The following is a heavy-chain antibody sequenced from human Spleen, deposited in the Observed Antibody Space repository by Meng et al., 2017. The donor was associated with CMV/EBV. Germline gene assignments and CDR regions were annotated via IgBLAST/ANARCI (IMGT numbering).Heavy chain of an antibody. CDR3: ARVITGGGNFPYNWFDP. D-gene: IGHD2-8*02. J-gene: IGHJ5*02. CDR2: ISYDGSNK. Sequence: GESLKISCAASGFTFSSYAMHWVRQAPGKGLEWVAVISYDGSNKYYADSVKGRFTISRDNSKNTLYLQMNSLRAEDTAVYYCARVITGGGNFPYNWFDPWGQGTLVTVSS. V-gene: IGHV3-30*04. CDR1: GFTFSSYA.